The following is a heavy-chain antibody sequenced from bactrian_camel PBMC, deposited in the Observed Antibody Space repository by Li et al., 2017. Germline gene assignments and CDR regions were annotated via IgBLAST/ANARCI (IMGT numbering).Heavy chain of an antibody. J-gene: IGHJ4*01. CDR1: GLTFSAST. CDR2: IKVGTDST. V-gene: IGHV3S40*01. CDR3: AKDFVPEY. Sequence: VQLVESGGGLVQPGGSLRLSCAASGLTFSASTMAWIRQAPGKGLEWVSAIKVGTDSTYYIDSVKGRFTISRDNAKNTVYLQLNSLKTEDMAIYYCAKDFVPEYLGQGTQVTVS.